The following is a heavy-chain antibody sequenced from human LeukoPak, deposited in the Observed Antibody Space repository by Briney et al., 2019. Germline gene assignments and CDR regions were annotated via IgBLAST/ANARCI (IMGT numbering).Heavy chain of an antibody. CDR1: GYTFTGYY. Sequence: VASVKVSCKASGYTFTGYYMHWVRQAPGQGLEWMGWINPNSGGTNYAQKFQGWVTMTRDTSISTAYMELSRLRSDDTAVYYCARAGDVLRYFDWLSPVGAPDYWGQGTLVTASS. CDR3: ARAGDVLRYFDWLSPVGAPDY. V-gene: IGHV1-2*04. J-gene: IGHJ4*02. D-gene: IGHD3-9*01. CDR2: INPNSGGT.